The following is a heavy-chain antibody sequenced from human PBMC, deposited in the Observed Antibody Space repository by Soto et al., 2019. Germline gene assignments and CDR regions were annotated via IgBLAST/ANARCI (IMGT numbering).Heavy chain of an antibody. Sequence: SETLSLTCAVYGGSFSGYYWSWIRQPPGKGLEWIGEINHSGSTNYNPSLKSRVTISVDTSKNQFSLKLSSVTAADTAVYYCARSRNYYGSGSYSPWGQGTLVTVSS. CDR2: INHSGST. CDR1: GGSFSGYY. J-gene: IGHJ5*02. V-gene: IGHV4-34*01. CDR3: ARSRNYYGSGSYSP. D-gene: IGHD3-10*01.